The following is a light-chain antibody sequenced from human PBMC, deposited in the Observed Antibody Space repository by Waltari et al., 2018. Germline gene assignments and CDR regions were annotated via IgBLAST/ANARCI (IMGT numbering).Light chain of an antibody. Sequence: DIVMTQSPDSLPVSLLGRVAINCRSSQNLLYNSDNKNYLAWFQQKPGQPPKLLIYWASTRESGVPDRFSGSGSGTEFTLTISSLQAADVAVYYCQQCYSTPYTFGQGTKLEIK. CDR1: QNLLYNSDNKNY. V-gene: IGKV4-1*01. CDR2: WAS. CDR3: QQCYSTPYT. J-gene: IGKJ2*01.